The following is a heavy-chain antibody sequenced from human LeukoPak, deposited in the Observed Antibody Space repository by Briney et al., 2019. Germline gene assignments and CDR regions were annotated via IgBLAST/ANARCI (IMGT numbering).Heavy chain of an antibody. CDR2: IGSTGAYI. J-gene: IGHJ4*02. D-gene: IGHD3-3*01. V-gene: IGHV3-21*01. CDR3: ARVSHLYYDFWSGYYAY. Sequence: PGGSLRLSCAASGFTFSSYSMNWVRQAPGKGLEWVSSIGSTGAYIFYADSVKGRFTISRDNAKNSLYLQMNSLRAEDTAVYYCARVSHLYYDFWSGYYAYWGQGTLVTVSS. CDR1: GFTFSSYS.